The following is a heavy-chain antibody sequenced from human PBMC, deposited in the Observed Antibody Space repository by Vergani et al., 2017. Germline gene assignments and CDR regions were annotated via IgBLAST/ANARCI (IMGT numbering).Heavy chain of an antibody. CDR1: GGSISSSSYY. V-gene: IGHV4-39*02. CDR3: ARDPGSGYVFDY. D-gene: IGHD3-22*01. J-gene: IGHJ4*02. Sequence: QLQLQESGPGLVKPSETLSLTCTVSGGSISSSSYYWGWIRQPPGKGLEWIGSIYYSGSTYYNPSLKSRVTISVDTSKNQFSLKLSSVTAADTAVYYCARDPGSGYVFDYWGQGTLVTVSS. CDR2: IYYSGST.